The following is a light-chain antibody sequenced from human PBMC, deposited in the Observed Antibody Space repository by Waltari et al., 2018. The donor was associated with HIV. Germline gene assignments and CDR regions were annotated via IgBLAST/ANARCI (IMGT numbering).Light chain of an antibody. Sequence: QSALTQPPSASGSLGQSVTISCTGTNSDVGAYNHVSWYQQLPGKAPKLMIYEVTKRPSGVPDRFSGSKSGNTASLTVSGLQTEDEADYYCSSYAGSKNLVFGGGTELTVL. J-gene: IGLJ2*01. CDR3: SSYAGSKNLV. CDR1: NSDVGAYNH. CDR2: EVT. V-gene: IGLV2-8*01.